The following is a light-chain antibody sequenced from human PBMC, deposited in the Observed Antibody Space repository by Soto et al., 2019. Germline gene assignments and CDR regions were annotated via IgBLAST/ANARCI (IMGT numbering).Light chain of an antibody. Sequence: IQLTQSPSSLSASVGDRVTITCRASQGISSYLAWYQQKPGKAPKLLIYAASTLQSGVPSRFSGSGSGTDFTLTISRLEPEDFAVYYCQQYGGPPVTFGQGTKLEIK. CDR1: QGISSY. V-gene: IGKV1-9*01. CDR3: QQYGGPPVT. CDR2: AAS. J-gene: IGKJ2*01.